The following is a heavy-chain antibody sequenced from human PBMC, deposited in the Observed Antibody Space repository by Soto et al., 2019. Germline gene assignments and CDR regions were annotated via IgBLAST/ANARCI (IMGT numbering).Heavy chain of an antibody. CDR1: GGTFNSYT. CDR3: AGQSPGAGDRAFDL. V-gene: IGHV1-69*02. CDR2: IIPILGLT. J-gene: IGHJ3*01. Sequence: QVQLVQSGDELKKPGSSVKVSCKPSGGTFNSYTFGWVRQAPGQGLEWVGRIIPILGLTNNAQKFQGRLTVTADKSTATAYMELSSLRSEDTAIYYCAGQSPGAGDRAFDLWGQGTMVTVSS. D-gene: IGHD3-16*01.